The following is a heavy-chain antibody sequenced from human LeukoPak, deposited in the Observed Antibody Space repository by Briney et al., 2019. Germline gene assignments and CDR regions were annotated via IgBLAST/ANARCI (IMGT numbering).Heavy chain of an antibody. V-gene: IGHV4-61*02. J-gene: IGHJ1*01. CDR1: GGSISSGSYY. CDR3: ARGDCGGDCYSEYFQD. CDR2: IYTSGST. D-gene: IGHD2-21*02. Sequence: SQTLSLSCTVSGGSISSGSYYWSWIRQPAGKGLEWIGRIYTSGSTNYNPSLKSRVTISLDTSKNQFSLKLSSVTAADTAVYYCARGDCGGDCYSEYFQDWGQGTLVTVSS.